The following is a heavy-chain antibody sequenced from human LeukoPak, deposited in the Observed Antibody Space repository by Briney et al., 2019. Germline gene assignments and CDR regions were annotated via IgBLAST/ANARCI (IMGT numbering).Heavy chain of an antibody. CDR2: INHSGST. Sequence: SETLSLTCAVYGGSFSGYYWSWIRQPPGKGLEWIGGINHSGSTNYNPSLKSRVTISVDTSKNQFSLKLSSVTAADTAVYYCARSRTGGLNWFDPWGQGTLVTVSS. J-gene: IGHJ5*02. CDR3: ARSRTGGLNWFDP. CDR1: GGSFSGYY. D-gene: IGHD7-27*01. V-gene: IGHV4-34*01.